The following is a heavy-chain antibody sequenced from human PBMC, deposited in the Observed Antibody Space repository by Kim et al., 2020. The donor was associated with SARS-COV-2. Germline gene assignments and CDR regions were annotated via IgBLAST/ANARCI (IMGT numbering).Heavy chain of an antibody. CDR3: AKPPPQYDSGWYTYHFDY. D-gene: IGHD6-19*01. V-gene: IGHV3-23*01. J-gene: IGHJ4*02. Sequence: KGRFTISRDNSESTLYLQMNSLRAEDTAIYYCAKPPPQYDSGWYTYHFDYWGQGSLVTVSS.